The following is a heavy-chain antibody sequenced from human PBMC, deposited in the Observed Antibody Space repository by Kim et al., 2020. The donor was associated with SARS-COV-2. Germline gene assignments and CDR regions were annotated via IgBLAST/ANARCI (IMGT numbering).Heavy chain of an antibody. V-gene: IGHV3-30*18. J-gene: IGHJ6*02. CDR1: GFTFSSYG. CDR2: ISYDGSNK. Sequence: GGSLRLSCAASGFTFSSYGMHWVRQAPGKGLEWVAVISYDGSNKYYADSVKGRFTISRDNSKNTLYLQMNSLRAEDTAVYYCAKSTNDCSSTSCPYYYYYYGMDVWGQGTTVTVSS. CDR3: AKSTNDCSSTSCPYYYYYYGMDV. D-gene: IGHD2-2*01.